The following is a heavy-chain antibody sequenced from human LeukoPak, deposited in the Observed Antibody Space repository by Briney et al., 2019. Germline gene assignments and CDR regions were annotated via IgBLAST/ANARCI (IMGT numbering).Heavy chain of an antibody. Sequence: GGSLRLSCVASGFPVSNNYMGWLRQAPKKGLEFVSIIYSGGSTYSADSVKGRFTISRDNSKNTPYLQMNSLRAEDTAVYYCAKGVKVPLLRYFSYYMDVWGKGTTVTISS. J-gene: IGHJ6*03. V-gene: IGHV3-66*01. D-gene: IGHD3-9*01. CDR2: IYSGGST. CDR1: GFPVSNNY. CDR3: AKGVKVPLLRYFSYYMDV.